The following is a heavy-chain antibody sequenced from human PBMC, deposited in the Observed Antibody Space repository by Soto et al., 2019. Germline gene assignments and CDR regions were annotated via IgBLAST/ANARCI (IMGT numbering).Heavy chain of an antibody. CDR2: IYYSGST. Sequence: SETLSLTCTVSGGSISSGDYYWSWIRQPPGKGLEWIGYIYYSGSTYYNPSLKSRVTISVDTSKNQFSLKLSSVTAADTAVYYCASARCARYFDYWGQGTLVTVSS. V-gene: IGHV4-30-4*01. CDR1: GGSISSGDYY. CDR3: ASARCARYFDY. J-gene: IGHJ4*02. D-gene: IGHD2-15*01.